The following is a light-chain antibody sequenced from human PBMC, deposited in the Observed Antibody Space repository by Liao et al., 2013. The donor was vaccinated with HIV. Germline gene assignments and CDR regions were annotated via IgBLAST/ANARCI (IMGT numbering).Light chain of an antibody. V-gene: IGLV3-1*01. CDR1: KLGYKY. CDR2: QDT. J-gene: IGLJ3*02. Sequence: SYELTQPPSVSVSPGQTASITCSGDKLGYKYACWYQQKPGQSPVLVIYQDTKRPSGIPERFSGSNSGTTATLTISRVEAGDEADYYCQVWDSTSDHRVFGGGTKLTVV. CDR3: QVWDSTSDHRV.